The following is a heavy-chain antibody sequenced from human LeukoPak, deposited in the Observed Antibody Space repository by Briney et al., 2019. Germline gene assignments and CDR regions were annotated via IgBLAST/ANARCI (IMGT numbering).Heavy chain of an antibody. Sequence: GSLILSCAASGFTFSSYGMHWVRQAPGKGLEWVAVIWYDGSNKYYADSVKGRFTISRDNSKNTLYLQMNSLKAEDTAVYYCARKNTQDAFDIWGQGTMVTVSS. CDR2: IWYDGSNK. J-gene: IGHJ3*02. V-gene: IGHV3-33*01. CDR3: ARKNTQDAFDI. CDR1: GFTFSSYG. D-gene: IGHD2-15*01.